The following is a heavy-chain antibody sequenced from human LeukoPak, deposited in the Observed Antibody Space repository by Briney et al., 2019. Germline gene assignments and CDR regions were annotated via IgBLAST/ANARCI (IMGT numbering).Heavy chain of an antibody. CDR1: GGTFSSYA. D-gene: IGHD1-26*01. J-gene: IGHJ3*02. CDR2: IIPIFGTA. CDR3: AREMWELLNRAALDI. Sequence: SVKVSCKASGGTFSSYAISWVRQAPGQGLEWMGGIIPIFGTANYAQKFQGRVTITADESTSTAYMELSSLRSEDTAVYYCAREMWELLNRAALDIWGQGTMVTVSS. V-gene: IGHV1-69*13.